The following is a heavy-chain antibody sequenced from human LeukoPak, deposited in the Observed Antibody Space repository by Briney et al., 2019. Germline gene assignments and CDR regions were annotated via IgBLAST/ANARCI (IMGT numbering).Heavy chain of an antibody. D-gene: IGHD1-1*01. V-gene: IGHV4-59*12. J-gene: IGHJ5*02. CDR2: IHYSGST. Sequence: PSETLSLTRTVSGGSISSYHWSWVRQPPGEGLEWIGYIHYSGSTTYNPSLKSRVSISIDTSKNQFSLRLSSVTAADTAVYYCARTTSHGYNWFDPWGQGTLVTVSS. CDR3: ARTTSHGYNWFDP. CDR1: GGSISSYH.